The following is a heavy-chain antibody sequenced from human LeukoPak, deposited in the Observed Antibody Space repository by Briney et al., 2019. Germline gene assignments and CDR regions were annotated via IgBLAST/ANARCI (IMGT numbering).Heavy chain of an antibody. D-gene: IGHD3-10*01. J-gene: IGHJ4*02. Sequence: GGSLRLPCAASGFAFSNYAMSWVRQAPGKGLEWVSSLSGGGDSRYYADSVMGRFTISRDNSKNTLYLQMNSLRAEDTAVYYCAKAVRSMVTGGGYFDSWGQGTLVTVSS. CDR3: AKAVRSMVTGGGYFDS. CDR2: LSGGGDSR. CDR1: GFAFSNYA. V-gene: IGHV3-23*01.